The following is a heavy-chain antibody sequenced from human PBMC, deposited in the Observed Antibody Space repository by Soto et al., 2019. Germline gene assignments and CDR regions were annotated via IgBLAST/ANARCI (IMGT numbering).Heavy chain of an antibody. Sequence: EVPLVESGGGFVQPGGSLRLSCVAAGFTFNNYWMHWVREVPGKGLMWVSRIGGDGSSPAYAASVEGPFTLPRDNAKNTLYLPMNSLRTEDTVVYYCAREIIAVLGSIRWFDPWGQGNLVTVSS. D-gene: IGHD6-19*01. CDR3: AREIIAVLGSIRWFDP. J-gene: IGHJ5*02. CDR1: GFTFNNYW. V-gene: IGHV3-74*03. CDR2: IGGDGSSP.